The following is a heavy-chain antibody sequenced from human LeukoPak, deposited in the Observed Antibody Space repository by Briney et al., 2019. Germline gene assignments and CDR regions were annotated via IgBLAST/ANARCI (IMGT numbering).Heavy chain of an antibody. CDR3: ARSGYSYGADAVDI. V-gene: IGHV4-61*08. CDR2: VYYSGST. CDR1: GGSISSGGYY. J-gene: IGHJ3*02. Sequence: PSETLSLTCAVSGGSISSGGYYWSWIRQPPGKGLEWIGYVYYSGSTNYNPSLKSRVTISVNTSKKQFSLKLSSVTAADTAVYYCARSGYSYGADAVDIWGQGTMVTVSS. D-gene: IGHD5-18*01.